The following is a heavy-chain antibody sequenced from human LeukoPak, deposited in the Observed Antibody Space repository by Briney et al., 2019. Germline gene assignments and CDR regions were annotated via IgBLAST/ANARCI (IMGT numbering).Heavy chain of an antibody. CDR3: VRHGVTTTGYFWD. V-gene: IGHV4-39*01. CDR2: ISYSGST. Sequence: SETLSLTCTVSGDSIISSTYYWGWIRQPPGKGLEWIGTISYSGSTYYNPSLKSRVTISVDTSKSQFSLKLNSVTAADTAVYYCVRHGVTTTGYFWDWGQGTLVTVSS. CDR1: GDSIISSTYY. D-gene: IGHD3-9*01. J-gene: IGHJ4*02.